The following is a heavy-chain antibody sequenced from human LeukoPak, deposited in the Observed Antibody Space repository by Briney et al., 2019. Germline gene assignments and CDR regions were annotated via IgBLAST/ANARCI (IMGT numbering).Heavy chain of an antibody. CDR3: ARGRGSSYFDY. CDR1: GGSFSGYY. Sequence: PSETLSLTCAVYGGSFSGYYWSWIRQSPGKGLEWIGEINHSGSTNYNPSLKSRVTISVDTSKNQFSLKLSSVTAADTAVYYCARGRGSSYFDYWGQGTLVTVSS. J-gene: IGHJ4*02. CDR2: INHSGST. V-gene: IGHV4-34*01. D-gene: IGHD6-6*01.